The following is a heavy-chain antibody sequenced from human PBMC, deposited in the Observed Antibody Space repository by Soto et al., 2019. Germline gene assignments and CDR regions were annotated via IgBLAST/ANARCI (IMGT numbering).Heavy chain of an antibody. CDR2: IYPGDSDT. V-gene: IGHV5-51*01. CDR3: AASIFYYGMDV. Sequence: GESRKISCQGSGYTFTNYWIGWVRQMPGKGLEWMGIIYPGDSDTKYNPSFQGQVTISADKSITTTYLQWSSLKASDTAIYYCAASIFYYGMDVWGQGTTVTVSS. CDR1: GYTFTNYW. J-gene: IGHJ6*02.